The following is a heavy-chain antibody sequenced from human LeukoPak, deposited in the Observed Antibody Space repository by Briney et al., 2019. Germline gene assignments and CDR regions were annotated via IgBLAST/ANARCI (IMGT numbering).Heavy chain of an antibody. CDR1: GFTFSSYA. CDR2: ISGSGGST. Sequence: GGSLRLSCAASGFTFSSYAMSWVRQAPGKGLEWVSAISGSGGSTYYADSVKGRFTISRDNAKNTLYLQMNSLRAEDTAVYYCARDYYDSSGYTHYYYGMDVWGQGTTVTVSS. J-gene: IGHJ6*02. D-gene: IGHD3-22*01. V-gene: IGHV3-23*01. CDR3: ARDYYDSSGYTHYYYGMDV.